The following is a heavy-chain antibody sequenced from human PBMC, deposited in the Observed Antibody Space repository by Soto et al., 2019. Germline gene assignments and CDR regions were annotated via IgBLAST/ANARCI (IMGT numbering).Heavy chain of an antibody. CDR2: ISAYNGNT. J-gene: IGHJ5*02. Sequence: ASVKVSCKASGYTFTSYGISWVRQAPGQGLEWMGWISAYNGNTNYAQKLQGRVTMTTDTSTSTAYMELRSLRSDDTAVYYCGRDDPTYYYDSSGYGGAWFDPWGQGTLVTVSS. CDR1: GYTFTSYG. D-gene: IGHD3-22*01. CDR3: GRDDPTYYYDSSGYGGAWFDP. V-gene: IGHV1-18*01.